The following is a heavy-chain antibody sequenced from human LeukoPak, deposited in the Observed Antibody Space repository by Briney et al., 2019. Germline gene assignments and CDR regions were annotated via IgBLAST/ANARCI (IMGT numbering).Heavy chain of an antibody. V-gene: IGHV5-51*01. CDR3: ARPVEMATSPFDY. CDR1: GYSFTNYW. D-gene: IGHD5-24*01. CDR2: IYPGDSDT. Sequence: PGESLKISCKGSGYSFTNYWIGWVRQMPGKGLEWMGIIYPGDSDTTYSPSFQGQVTISADKSISTAYLQWSSLKASDTAIYYCARPVEMATSPFDYWGQGTLVTVSS. J-gene: IGHJ4*02.